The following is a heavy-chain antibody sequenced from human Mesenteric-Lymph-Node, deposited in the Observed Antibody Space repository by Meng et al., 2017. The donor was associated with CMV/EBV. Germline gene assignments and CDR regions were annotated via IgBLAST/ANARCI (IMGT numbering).Heavy chain of an antibody. CDR3: ARGPSSSKTYYFDY. CDR2: IYYSGST. D-gene: IGHD6-13*01. J-gene: IGHJ4*02. V-gene: IGHV4-31*01. Sequence: QGRLQESGPGRVKPSPPLSLTCTVSGGSISSGGYYWSWIRQHPGKGLEWIGYIYYSGSTYYNPSLKSLVTISVDTSKNQFSLKLSSVTAADTAVYYCARGPSSSKTYYFDYWGQGTLVTVSS. CDR1: GGSISSGGYY.